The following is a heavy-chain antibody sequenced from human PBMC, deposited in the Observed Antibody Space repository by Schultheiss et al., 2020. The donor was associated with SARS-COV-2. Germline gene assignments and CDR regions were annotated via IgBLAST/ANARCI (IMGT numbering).Heavy chain of an antibody. V-gene: IGHV3-11*04. Sequence: GGSLRLSCAASGFTFSDYYMSWIRQAPGKGLEWVSYISSSGSTIYYADSVKGRFTISRDNAKNSLYLQMNNLRVEDTAIYYCARHIVGVTAPLLGCWGQGTLVTVSS. CDR1: GFTFSDYY. J-gene: IGHJ4*02. CDR2: ISSSGSTI. D-gene: IGHD2-21*02. CDR3: ARHIVGVTAPLLGC.